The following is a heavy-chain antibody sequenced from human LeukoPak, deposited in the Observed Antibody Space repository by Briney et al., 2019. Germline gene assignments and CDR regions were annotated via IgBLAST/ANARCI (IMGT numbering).Heavy chain of an antibody. V-gene: IGHV1-2*02. D-gene: IGHD2-2*01. Sequence: ASVKVSCRASGYTFTGYYMHWVRQAPGQGLEWMGWINPNSGGTNYAQKFQGRVTMTRDTSISTAYMELSRLRSDDTAVYYCAREGRLDCSSTSCPFDYWGQGTLVTVSS. CDR3: AREGRLDCSSTSCPFDY. J-gene: IGHJ4*02. CDR1: GYTFTGYY. CDR2: INPNSGGT.